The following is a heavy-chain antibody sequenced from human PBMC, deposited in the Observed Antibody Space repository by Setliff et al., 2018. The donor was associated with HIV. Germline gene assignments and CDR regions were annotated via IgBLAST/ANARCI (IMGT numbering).Heavy chain of an antibody. Sequence: SETLSLTCAVYGGSFSNYYWTWIRQTPGEGLEWIGEIDHSGSTKYNPSLKSRVAISVDTSKNQSSLKVNSVTAADTAIYYCARGRQFTFWSAYMHMDVWGKGTSVTVSS. D-gene: IGHD3-3*01. CDR3: ARGRQFTFWSAYMHMDV. V-gene: IGHV4-34*01. CDR1: GGSFSNYY. CDR2: IDHSGST. J-gene: IGHJ6*03.